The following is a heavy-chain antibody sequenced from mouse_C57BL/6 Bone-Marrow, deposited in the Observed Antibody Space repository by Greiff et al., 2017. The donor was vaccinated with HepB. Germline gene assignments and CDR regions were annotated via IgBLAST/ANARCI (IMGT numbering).Heavy chain of an antibody. J-gene: IGHJ1*03. CDR1: GYTFTSYG. D-gene: IGHD6-5*01. CDR2: IYPRSGNT. CDR3: ARPYPWYFDV. Sequence: QVQLKESGAELARPGASVKLSCKASGYTFTSYGISWVKQRTGQGLEWIGEIYPRSGNTYYNEKFKGKATLTADKSSSTAYMELRSLTSEDSAVYFCARPYPWYFDVWGTGTTVTVSS. V-gene: IGHV1-81*01.